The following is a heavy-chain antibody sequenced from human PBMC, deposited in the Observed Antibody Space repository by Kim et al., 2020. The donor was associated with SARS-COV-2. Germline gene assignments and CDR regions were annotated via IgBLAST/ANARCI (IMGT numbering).Heavy chain of an antibody. CDR2: ISYDGSNT. CDR1: GFTFSNYA. Sequence: GGSLRLSCAASGFTFSNYAMHWVRQAPGRGLEWVAVISYDGSNTYYVDPVKGRFSISRDISKNTLYLQMNSLRLEDTAVYYCARDLAGAGSSLGYYYVMDVWGQGTTVTVSS. D-gene: IGHD6-13*01. V-gene: IGHV3-30-3*01. J-gene: IGHJ6*02. CDR3: ARDLAGAGSSLGYYYVMDV.